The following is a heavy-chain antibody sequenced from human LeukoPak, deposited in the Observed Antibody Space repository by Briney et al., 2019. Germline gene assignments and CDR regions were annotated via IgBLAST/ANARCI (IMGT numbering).Heavy chain of an antibody. CDR2: IGTAGDT. Sequence: GGSLRLSCAASGFTFSSYDMHWVRQATRKGLEWVSAIGTAGDTYYPGSVKGRFTISRENAKNSLYLQMNSLRAGDTAVYYCARARFLEWSYYFDYWGQGTLVTVSS. CDR3: ARARFLEWSYYFDY. D-gene: IGHD3-3*01. V-gene: IGHV3-13*01. J-gene: IGHJ4*02. CDR1: GFTFSSYD.